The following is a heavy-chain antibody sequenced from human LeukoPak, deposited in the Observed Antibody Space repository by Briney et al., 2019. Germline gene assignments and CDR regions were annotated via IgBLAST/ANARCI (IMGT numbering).Heavy chain of an antibody. CDR1: GYTFTSYY. CDR2: INPSGGST. CDR3: ARDRATDAFDI. J-gene: IGHJ3*02. Sequence: ASVKVSCKASGYTFTSYYMHWVRQAPGQGLEWMGIINPSGGSTSYAQKFQGRVTMTRDTSTTTAYMELRSLRSDDTAVYYCARDRATDAFDIWGQGTMVTVSS. V-gene: IGHV1-46*01. D-gene: IGHD1-26*01.